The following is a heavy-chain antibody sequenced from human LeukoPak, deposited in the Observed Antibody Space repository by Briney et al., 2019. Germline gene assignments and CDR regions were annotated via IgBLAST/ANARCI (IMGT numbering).Heavy chain of an antibody. J-gene: IGHJ4*02. CDR1: GFTFSSYG. Sequence: GGSLRLSCAASGFTFSSYGMHWVRQAPGKGLEWVAVISFDGSNKIYADSVKGRFTISRDNSKNTLYLQMNSLRAEDTAVYYCAGSHSYAFDSWGQGTLVTVSS. CDR3: AGSHSYAFDS. CDR2: ISFDGSNK. D-gene: IGHD2-21*01. V-gene: IGHV3-30*03.